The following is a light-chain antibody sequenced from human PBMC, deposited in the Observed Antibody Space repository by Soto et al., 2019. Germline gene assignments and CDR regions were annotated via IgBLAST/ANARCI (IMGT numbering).Light chain of an antibody. J-gene: IGKJ1*01. CDR1: QSVSSSY. Sequence: PGARVPLSCMASQSVSSSYFGWYQQKPGQAPRLLIYGSSTRATGIPDRCSGSGSGTECTLTISSLEPEDFAVYYCQHYGSSLPWTFGQGTKVDI. CDR3: QHYGSSLPWT. V-gene: IGKV3-20*01. CDR2: GSS.